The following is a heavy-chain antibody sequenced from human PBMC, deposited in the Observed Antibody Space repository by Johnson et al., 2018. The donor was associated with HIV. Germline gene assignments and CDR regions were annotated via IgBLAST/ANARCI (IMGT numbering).Heavy chain of an antibody. J-gene: IGHJ3*02. V-gene: IGHV3-11*04. CDR3: ARDRGYWDAFDI. CDR2: ISSSGGTI. CDR1: GFTFSDYY. D-gene: IGHD3-22*01. Sequence: QVLLVESGGGLVKPGGSLRLSCAASGFTFSDYYMSWIRQAPERGLEWVSYISSSGGTIYYADSVKGRFSISRDNAKNSLYLQMNSLRAEDTAVYYCARDRGYWDAFDIWGQGTMVTVSS.